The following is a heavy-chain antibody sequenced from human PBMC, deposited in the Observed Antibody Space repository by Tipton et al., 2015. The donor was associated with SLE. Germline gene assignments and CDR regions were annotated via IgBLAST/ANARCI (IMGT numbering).Heavy chain of an antibody. Sequence: QSGAEVKKPGSSVKVSCKASGGTFSSYAISWVRQAPGQGLEWMGWMNPNSGNTGYAQKFQGRVTMTRNTSISTAYMELSSLRSEDTAVYYCASQTLGAVADDVWGQGTTVTVSS. J-gene: IGHJ6*02. CDR1: GGTFSSYA. D-gene: IGHD6-19*01. V-gene: IGHV1-8*02. CDR2: MNPNSGNT. CDR3: ASQTLGAVADDV.